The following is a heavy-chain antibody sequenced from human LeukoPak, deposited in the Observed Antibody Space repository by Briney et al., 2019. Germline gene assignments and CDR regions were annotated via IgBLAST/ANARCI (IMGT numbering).Heavy chain of an antibody. Sequence: SETLSLTCAVYGGSFSGYYWSWIRQPPGKGLEWIGEINHSGSTNYNPSLKSRVTISVDTSKNQFSLKLSSVTAADTAVYYCARDVPGGQLGFDPWGQGTLVTVSS. CDR1: GGSFSGYY. CDR3: ARDVPGGQLGFDP. J-gene: IGHJ5*02. D-gene: IGHD6-13*01. CDR2: INHSGST. V-gene: IGHV4-34*01.